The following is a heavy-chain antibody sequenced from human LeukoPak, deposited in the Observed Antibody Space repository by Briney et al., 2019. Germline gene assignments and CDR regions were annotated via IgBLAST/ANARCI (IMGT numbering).Heavy chain of an antibody. CDR3: AKGGDGYDSSDDWYYYGMDV. V-gene: IGHV3-30*18. CDR1: GFTVSSNY. CDR2: ISYDGSNK. J-gene: IGHJ6*02. Sequence: GGSLRLSCATSGFTVSSNYMSWVRQAPGKGLEWVAVISYDGSNKYYADSVKGRFTISRDNSKNTLYLQMNSLRAEDTAVYYCAKGGDGYDSSDDWYYYGMDVWGQGTTVTVSS. D-gene: IGHD3-22*01.